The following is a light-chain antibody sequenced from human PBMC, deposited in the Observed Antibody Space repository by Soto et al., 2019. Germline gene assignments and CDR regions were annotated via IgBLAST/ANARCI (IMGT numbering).Light chain of an antibody. CDR1: SSNVGGYNY. Sequence: QSALTQPASVSGSPGQSITIPCTETSSNVGGYNYVSWYQQHPGKAPKLMIYDVNSRPSGVSNRFSGSKSGNTASLTISGLQAEDEADYYCSSYTTTSILGYVFGTGTKLTVL. CDR3: SSYTTTSILGYV. V-gene: IGLV2-14*01. CDR2: DVN. J-gene: IGLJ1*01.